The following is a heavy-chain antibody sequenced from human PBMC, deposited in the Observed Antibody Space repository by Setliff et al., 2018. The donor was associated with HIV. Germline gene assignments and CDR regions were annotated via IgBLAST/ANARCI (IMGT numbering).Heavy chain of an antibody. D-gene: IGHD4-4*01. J-gene: IGHJ4*02. Sequence: PSETLSLTCTVSGGSISSGGYYWSWVRQHPGRGLECIGYIYYSGNTYYNPSLKSRVTISVDTSKNQFSLKLNSVTAADTAMYYCARDPTTGVDYWGQGTLVTVSS. CDR1: GGSISSGGYY. V-gene: IGHV4-31*03. CDR3: ARDPTTGVDY. CDR2: IYYSGNT.